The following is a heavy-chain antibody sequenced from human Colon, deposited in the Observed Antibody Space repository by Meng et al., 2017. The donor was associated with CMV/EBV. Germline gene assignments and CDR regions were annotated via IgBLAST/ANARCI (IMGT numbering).Heavy chain of an antibody. CDR3: ARVLRVYDFWSGAYYYYGMDV. D-gene: IGHD3-3*01. CDR1: GGSISNSAYN. V-gene: IGHV4-39*07. Sequence: SETLSLTCTVSGGSISNSAYNWGWIRQPPGAGLEWIGNIYYDGSAFYNPSLKSRVSISVARSKNQFSLKLSSVTAADTAVYYCARVLRVYDFWSGAYYYYGMDVWGQGTTVTVSS. CDR2: IYYDGSA. J-gene: IGHJ6*02.